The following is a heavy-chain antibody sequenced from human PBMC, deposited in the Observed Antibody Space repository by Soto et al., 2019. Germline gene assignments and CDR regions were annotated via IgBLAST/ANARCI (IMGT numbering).Heavy chain of an antibody. CDR3: SKWSGYGDL. CDR2: ISVTPGIT. V-gene: IGHV3-23*01. J-gene: IGHJ4*02. Sequence: EMQLLESGGGLVQPGGSLRLSCAASGFTMSTYSVTWVRQPPGKGLEWVSGISVTPGITFYADSVKGRFTISRDSSNNAVYLQMNSLRAEDTAMYFCSKWSGYGDLWGQGTLVTVSS. CDR1: GFTMSTYS. D-gene: IGHD5-12*01.